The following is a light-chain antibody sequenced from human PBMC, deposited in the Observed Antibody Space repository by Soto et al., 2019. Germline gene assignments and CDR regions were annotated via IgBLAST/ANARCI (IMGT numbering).Light chain of an antibody. Sequence: QTVVTQEPSFSVSPGRTVTLTCGLSSGSVSTNYYPSWYQQTPGQAPRTLIYSTNTRSSGIPDRFSGSILGNKAALTITGAQADDESDYYWVLYMGSGNWVFGGGTKVTVL. CDR1: SGSVSTNYY. CDR3: VLYMGSGNWV. V-gene: IGLV8-61*01. CDR2: STN. J-gene: IGLJ3*02.